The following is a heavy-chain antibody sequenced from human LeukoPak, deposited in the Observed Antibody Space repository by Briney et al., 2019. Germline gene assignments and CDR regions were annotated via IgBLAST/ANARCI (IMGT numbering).Heavy chain of an antibody. CDR3: AKIWEIQLGNDAFDI. D-gene: IGHD5-18*01. CDR1: GFTFSSYG. J-gene: IGHJ3*02. CDR2: ISYDGSNK. Sequence: GRSLRLSCAASGFTFSSYGMHWVRQAPGKGLEWVAVISYDGSNKYYADSVKGRFTISRDNSKNTLYLQMNSLRAEDTAVNYCAKIWEIQLGNDAFDIWGQGTMVTVSS. V-gene: IGHV3-30*18.